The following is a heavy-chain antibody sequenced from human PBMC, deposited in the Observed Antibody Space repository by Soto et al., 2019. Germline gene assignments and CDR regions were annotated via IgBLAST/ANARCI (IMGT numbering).Heavy chain of an antibody. Sequence: SETLSLTCTVSGGSISSYYWSWIRQPPGKGLEWIGYIYYSGSTNYNPSLKSRVTISVDTSKNQFSLKLSSVTAADTAVYYCARLYRRTLYGDKRPREDYYYYYMDVWGKGTTVTVSS. CDR3: ARLYRRTLYGDKRPREDYYYYYMDV. CDR2: IYYSGST. CDR1: GGSISSYY. V-gene: IGHV4-59*08. D-gene: IGHD4-17*01. J-gene: IGHJ6*03.